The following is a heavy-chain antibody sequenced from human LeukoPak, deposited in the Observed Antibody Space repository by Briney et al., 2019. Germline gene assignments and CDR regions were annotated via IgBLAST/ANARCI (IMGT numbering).Heavy chain of an antibody. CDR1: GYTFTSYG. D-gene: IGHD1-1*01. J-gene: IGHJ6*02. Sequence: ASVKVSCKASGYTFTSYGISWVRQAPGQGLEWMGGIIAYIGTTNYAQKLQGRVTITTDTSTSTAYMGLRSLRSDDTAVYYCARDGRPGHDAAFGNYYYYGMDVWGQGTTVTVSS. V-gene: IGHV1-18*01. CDR3: ARDGRPGHDAAFGNYYYYGMDV. CDR2: IIAYIGTT.